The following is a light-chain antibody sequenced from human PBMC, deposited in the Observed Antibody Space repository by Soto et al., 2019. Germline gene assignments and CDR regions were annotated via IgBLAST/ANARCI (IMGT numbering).Light chain of an antibody. V-gene: IGKV3-15*01. CDR3: QQYNKWPPYT. Sequence: EIVMTQSPATLSVSPGERATLSCRASQSLNNNLAWYQQKPGQAPRLLIYSASTRATGIPARFSGSGSGTQFTLTISSLQSEDFAVYYCQQYNKWPPYTFGQGTKLEIK. J-gene: IGKJ2*01. CDR1: QSLNNN. CDR2: SAS.